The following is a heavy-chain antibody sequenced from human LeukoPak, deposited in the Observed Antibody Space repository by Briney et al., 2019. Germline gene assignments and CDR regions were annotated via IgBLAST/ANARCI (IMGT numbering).Heavy chain of an antibody. D-gene: IGHD4-11*01. CDR2: ISSSGSTI. J-gene: IGHJ4*02. V-gene: IGHV3-48*03. CDR3: ARIRSNYWGYFDY. Sequence: GGSLRLSCAASGFTFSSYEMNWVRQAPGKGLEWVSYISSSGSTIYYADSVKGRFTISRDNAKNSLYLQMNSLRAEDTAVYYCARIRSNYWGYFDYWGQGTLVTVSS. CDR1: GFTFSSYE.